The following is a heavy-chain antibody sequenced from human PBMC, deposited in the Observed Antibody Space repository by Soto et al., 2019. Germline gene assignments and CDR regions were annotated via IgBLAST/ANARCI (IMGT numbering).Heavy chain of an antibody. J-gene: IGHJ5*02. V-gene: IGHV4-39*01. Sequence: LSLTCTVSGGSISSSSYYWGWSRQPPGKGLEWIGSIYYSGSTYYNPSLKSRVTISVDTSKNQFSLKLSSVTAADTAVYYCARRITIFGVVIISEWFDPWGQGTLVTVSS. CDR1: GGSISSSSYY. CDR3: ARRITIFGVVIISEWFDP. CDR2: IYYSGST. D-gene: IGHD3-3*01.